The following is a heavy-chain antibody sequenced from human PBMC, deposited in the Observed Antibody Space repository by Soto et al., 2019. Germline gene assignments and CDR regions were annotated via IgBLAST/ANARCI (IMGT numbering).Heavy chain of an antibody. CDR2: IVVGSGNT. D-gene: IGHD6-13*01. CDR3: AADTYSSSWYTNFDY. CDR1: GFTFTSSA. Sequence: QMPLVQSGPEVKKPGTSVKVSCKASGFTFTSSAMQWVRQASGQRLEWIGRIVVGSGNTNYAQKFQERVTITRDMSTSTAYMELSSLRSEDTSVYYCAADTYSSSWYTNFDYWGQGTLVTVSS. J-gene: IGHJ4*02. V-gene: IGHV1-58*02.